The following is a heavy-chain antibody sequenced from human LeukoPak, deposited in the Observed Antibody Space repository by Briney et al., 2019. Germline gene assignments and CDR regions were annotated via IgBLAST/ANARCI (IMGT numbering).Heavy chain of an antibody. CDR3: ASSPAYSSSWYAIDN. V-gene: IGHV3-13*01. Sequence: GGSLRLSCAASGFTFTNYDMHWVRQAAGKGLEWVSAIGTAGDTYYPGSVKGRFTTSRENAKNSLYLQMNSLSAGDTAVYYCASSPAYSSSWYAIDNWGQGTLVTVS. CDR1: GFTFTNYD. J-gene: IGHJ4*02. CDR2: IGTAGDT. D-gene: IGHD6-13*01.